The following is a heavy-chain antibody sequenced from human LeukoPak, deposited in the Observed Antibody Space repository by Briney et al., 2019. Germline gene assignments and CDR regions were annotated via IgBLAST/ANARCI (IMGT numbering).Heavy chain of an antibody. CDR3: ARRMADGGTNH. Sequence: ASVKVSCKASGYRFSDYYIHWVRQAPGLGLEWMGRIYPNSGDTNYAQKFQDRVTMTRDTSTDTVYLELSSLRSEDTAIYYCARRMADGGTNHWGQGTLVTVSS. CDR1: GYRFSDYY. D-gene: IGHD2-15*01. CDR2: IYPNSGDT. J-gene: IGHJ5*02. V-gene: IGHV1/OR15-1*04.